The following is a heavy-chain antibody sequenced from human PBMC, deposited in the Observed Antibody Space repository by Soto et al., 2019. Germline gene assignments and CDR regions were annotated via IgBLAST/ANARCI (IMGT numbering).Heavy chain of an antibody. V-gene: IGHV4-59*01. CDR3: ARYALQPLGDNWFDP. D-gene: IGHD3-16*01. CDR1: GGSISSYY. J-gene: IGHJ5*02. Sequence: SETLSLTCTVSGGSISSYYWSWIRQPPGKGLEWIGYIYYSGSTNYNPSLKSRVTISVDTSKNQFSLKLSSVTAADTAVYYCARYALQPLGDNWFDPWGQGTLVTVSS. CDR2: IYYSGST.